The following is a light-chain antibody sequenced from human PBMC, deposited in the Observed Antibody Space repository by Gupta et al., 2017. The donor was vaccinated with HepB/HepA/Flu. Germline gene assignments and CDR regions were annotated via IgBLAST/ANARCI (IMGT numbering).Light chain of an antibody. CDR3: QAGDSNTMV. Sequence: YELTQPPSVSVSPGQTASITCSGNKCGEKDACWYLQKAGQSPVLVIYQDNKRPAGSPGRFSGSNSGNTATLTISVTQAMDEADYYCQAGDSNTMVFGGGTKLTVL. V-gene: IGLV3-1*01. J-gene: IGLJ3*02. CDR2: QDN. CDR1: KCGEKD.